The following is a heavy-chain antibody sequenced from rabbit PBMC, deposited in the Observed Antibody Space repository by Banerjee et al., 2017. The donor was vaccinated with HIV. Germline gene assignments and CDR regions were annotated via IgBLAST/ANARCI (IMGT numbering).Heavy chain of an antibody. Sequence: EESGGGLVQPEGSLTLTCTASGFSFNSSYWICWVRQAPGKGLEWSACIYAGDSGNTCYANWAKGRFTISSHNAQNTLYLQMTSLTAADTATYFCARSAYAGGAGDGLNLWGPGTLVTVS. CDR3: ARSAYAGGAGDGLNL. CDR2: IYAGDSGNT. D-gene: IGHD4-2*01. CDR1: GFSFNSSYW. V-gene: IGHV1S45*01. J-gene: IGHJ4*01.